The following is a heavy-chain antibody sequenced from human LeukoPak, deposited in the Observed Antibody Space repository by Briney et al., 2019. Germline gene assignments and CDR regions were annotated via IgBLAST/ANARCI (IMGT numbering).Heavy chain of an antibody. CDR1: GFTFSSYS. CDR2: ISSSSSYI. V-gene: IGHV3-21*01. J-gene: IGHJ4*02. D-gene: IGHD5-24*01. Sequence: PGGSLRLSCAASGFTFSSYSMNWVRQAPGKGLEWVLSISSSSSYIYYADSVKGRFTISRDNAKNSLYLQMNSLRAEDTAVYYCARDRRDGYASFDYWGQGTLVTVSS. CDR3: ARDRRDGYASFDY.